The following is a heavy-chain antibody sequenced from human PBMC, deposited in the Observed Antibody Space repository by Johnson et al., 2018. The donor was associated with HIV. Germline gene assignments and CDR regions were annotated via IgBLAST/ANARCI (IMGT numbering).Heavy chain of an antibody. Sequence: VQLVESGGGLIQPGGSLRLSCAASGFTFSSYAIHWVRQAPGKGLEWVSGISWNSGSIGYADSVKGRFTISRDNAKNSLYLQMNSLRAEDTALYYCAKDTLLESGFDIWGQGTMVTVSS. V-gene: IGHV3-9*01. J-gene: IGHJ3*02. CDR1: GFTFSSYA. CDR3: AKDTLLESGFDI. CDR2: ISWNSGSI. D-gene: IGHD3-3*02.